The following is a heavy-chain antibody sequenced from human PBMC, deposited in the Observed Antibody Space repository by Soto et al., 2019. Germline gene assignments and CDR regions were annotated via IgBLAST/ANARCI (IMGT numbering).Heavy chain of an antibody. D-gene: IGHD5-12*01. CDR2: IWYGVSNK. Sequence: QVQLVESGGGVVQPGRALRLSCAASGFTFSSYGMHWVRQAPGKGLEWVAVIWYGVSNKYYADSVKGQFTISRDNSKNTLYLQMNSVRAEDTAVYYCARDLTSLDGYNFFDYWGQGTLVTVSS. V-gene: IGHV3-33*01. CDR3: ARDLTSLDGYNFFDY. CDR1: GFTFSSYG. J-gene: IGHJ4*02.